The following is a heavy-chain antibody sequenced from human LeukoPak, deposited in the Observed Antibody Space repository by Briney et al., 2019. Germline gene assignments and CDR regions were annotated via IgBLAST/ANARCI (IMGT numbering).Heavy chain of an antibody. D-gene: IGHD3-22*01. V-gene: IGHV3-23*01. CDR2: ITGSGGGT. CDR3: AKDLYYDSSGYTFDY. J-gene: IGHJ4*02. CDR1: GFTFSSYA. Sequence: GRSLRLSCAASGFTFSSYAMSWVRQAPGKGLEWVSAITGSGGGTYYADSVKGRFTISRDNSRNTLYLQMNSLRAEDTAVYYCAKDLYYDSSGYTFDYWGQGTLVTVPS.